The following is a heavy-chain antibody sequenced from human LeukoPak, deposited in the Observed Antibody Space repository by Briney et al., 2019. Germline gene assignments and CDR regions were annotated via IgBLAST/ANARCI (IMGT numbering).Heavy chain of an antibody. CDR2: ISYDGSNK. J-gene: IGHJ4*02. CDR3: ARGIGRFDY. CDR1: GFTFSSYA. Sequence: GGSLRLSCAASGFTFSSYAMHWVRQAPGKGLEWVAVISYDGSNKYYADSVKGRFTISRDNSKNTLYLQMNSLRAEDTALYYCARGIGRFDYWGQGTLVTVSS. V-gene: IGHV3-30*04. D-gene: IGHD2-15*01.